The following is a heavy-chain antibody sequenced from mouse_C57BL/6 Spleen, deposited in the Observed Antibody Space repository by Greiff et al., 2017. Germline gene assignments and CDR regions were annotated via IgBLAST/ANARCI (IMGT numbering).Heavy chain of an antibody. D-gene: IGHD1-1*02. J-gene: IGHJ4*01. V-gene: IGHV1-66*01. Sequence: QVQLQQSGPELVKPGASVKLSCKASGYTFTSYYMHWVKQRPGQGLEWIGWINPRSGNTNDNEKFKGKATLTVDTSSSTAYMQLSSLTSAYSAVDYCARDGSTYDYAIDYWGQGTSVTVSS. CDR1: GYTFTSYY. CDR2: INPRSGNT. CDR3: ARDGSTYDYAIDY.